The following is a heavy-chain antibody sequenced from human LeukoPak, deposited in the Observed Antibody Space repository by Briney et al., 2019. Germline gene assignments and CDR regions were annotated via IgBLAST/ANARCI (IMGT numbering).Heavy chain of an antibody. CDR3: ARGVEPLAANTLAY. CDR2: LYSDGNT. D-gene: IGHD3-16*01. V-gene: IGHV3-53*01. Sequence: GGSLRLFCAASGFTVITNNMTWVRQAPGKGLEWVSDLYSDGNTKNAESVQGRFTISRDNSKNTLYLEMNSLSPDNTAVYYCARGVEPLAANTLAYWGQGTLVTVSS. J-gene: IGHJ4*02. CDR1: GFTVITNN.